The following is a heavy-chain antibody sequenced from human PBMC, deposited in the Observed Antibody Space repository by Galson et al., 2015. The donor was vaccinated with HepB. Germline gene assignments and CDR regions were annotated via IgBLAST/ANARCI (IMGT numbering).Heavy chain of an antibody. CDR2: IDSYSNYI. CDR3: ARDPGYCSGGRCYTGNPGTDY. Sequence: GLEWVSSIDSYSNYIYYADSVKGRFTVSRDNAKNSLYLQMNSLNAEDTAVDYFARDPGYCSGGRCYTGNPGTDYWGQGTLVTVSS. V-gene: IGHV3-21*01. D-gene: IGHD2-15*01. J-gene: IGHJ4*02.